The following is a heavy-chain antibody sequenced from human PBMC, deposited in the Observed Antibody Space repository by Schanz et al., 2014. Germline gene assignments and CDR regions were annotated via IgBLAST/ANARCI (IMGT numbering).Heavy chain of an antibody. V-gene: IGHV4-34*01. CDR2: INHSGST. J-gene: IGHJ4*02. Sequence: QVPLHQWGAGLLKPSETLSLTCAVYGGSFNGYYWSWIRQPPGKGLEWIGEINHSGSTFYNPSLKSRVTISIDTFKTQMSLQLSSVTAADTAVYYCARDELYDFWSGYYARWGQGTLVTVSS. CDR1: GGSFNGYY. D-gene: IGHD3-3*01. CDR3: ARDELYDFWSGYYAR.